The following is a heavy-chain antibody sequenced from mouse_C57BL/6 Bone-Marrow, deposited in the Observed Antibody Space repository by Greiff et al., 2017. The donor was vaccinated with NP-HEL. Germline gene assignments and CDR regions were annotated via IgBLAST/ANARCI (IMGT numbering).Heavy chain of an antibody. CDR3: VRHEPLPDAWYFDV. J-gene: IGHJ1*03. CDR1: GFSFNTYA. Sequence: EVMLVESGGGLVQPKGSLKLSCAASGFSFNTYAMNWVRQAPGKGLEWVARIRSKSNNYATYYADSVKDRFTISRDDSESMLYLQMNNLKTEDTAMYYCVRHEPLPDAWYFDVWGTGTTVTVSS. D-gene: IGHD1-1*01. CDR2: IRSKSNNYAT. V-gene: IGHV10-1*01.